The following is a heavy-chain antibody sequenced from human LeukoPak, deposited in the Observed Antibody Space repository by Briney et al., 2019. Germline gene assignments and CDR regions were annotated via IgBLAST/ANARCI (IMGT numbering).Heavy chain of an antibody. J-gene: IGHJ3*02. D-gene: IGHD3-22*01. CDR2: ISRSTSTI. Sequence: GGSLRLSCAASGFTFSSYSINCVRHAPGKGLEWVSYISRSTSTIYYADSVKGRFTISRDNAKNSLYLQMNSLRDEDTAVYYCARVGRGYYDSSGFSDAFDIWGQGTMVTVSS. CDR1: GFTFSSYS. V-gene: IGHV3-48*02. CDR3: ARVGRGYYDSSGFSDAFDI.